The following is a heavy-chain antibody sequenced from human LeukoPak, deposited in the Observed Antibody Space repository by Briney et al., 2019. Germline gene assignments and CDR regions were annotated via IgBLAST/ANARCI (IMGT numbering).Heavy chain of an antibody. CDR1: GFTFSSYG. CDR3: ARAPARTRYEMLQFDY. CDR2: IWYDGSNQ. Sequence: GGSLRLSCAASGFTFSSYGMHWVRQAPGRGLEWVAVIWYDGSNQYYADSVKGRFTISRDNSKNTLYLQMNSLRAEDTAVYYCARAPARTRYEMLQFDYWGQGTLVTVSS. V-gene: IGHV3-33*01. J-gene: IGHJ4*02. D-gene: IGHD3-16*01.